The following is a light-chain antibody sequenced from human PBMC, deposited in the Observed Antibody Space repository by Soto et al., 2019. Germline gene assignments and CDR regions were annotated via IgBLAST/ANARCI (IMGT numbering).Light chain of an antibody. J-gene: IGKJ4*01. V-gene: IGKV1-39*01. CDR2: AAS. CDR1: QSISSY. Sequence: DIQMTQSPSSLSASVGDRVTITCRASQSISSYLNWYQQKPGKAPKLLIYAASSLQSGVPSRFXXXXXXXXFTLTISSLQPEDFATYYCQQSYSTPHTFGGGTKVEIK. CDR3: QQSYSTPHT.